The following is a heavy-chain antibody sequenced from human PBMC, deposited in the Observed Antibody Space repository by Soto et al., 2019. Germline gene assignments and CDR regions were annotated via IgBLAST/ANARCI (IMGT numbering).Heavy chain of an antibody. CDR3: ARADRWLQNFDY. V-gene: IGHV4-61*01. CDR1: GGSVSSGTYY. Sequence: QVQLQESGPGLVKPSETLSLTCTVSGGSVSSGTYYWSWIRQPPGKGLEWIGYIYYSGSTNYNPSLKSRVTISVDTSKNQFSLKLSSVTAADTAVYYCARADRWLQNFDYWGRGTLVTVSS. D-gene: IGHD5-12*01. J-gene: IGHJ4*02. CDR2: IYYSGST.